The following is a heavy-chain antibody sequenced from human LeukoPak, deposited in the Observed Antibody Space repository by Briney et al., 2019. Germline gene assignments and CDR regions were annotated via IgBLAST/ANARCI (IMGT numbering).Heavy chain of an antibody. D-gene: IGHD5-18*01. CDR2: IYYSGST. J-gene: IGHJ4*02. V-gene: IGHV4-31*03. CDR3: ARIVDTAMAYYFDY. CDR1: GGSISSGGYY. Sequence: SETLSLTCTVSGGSISSGGYYWSWIRQHPGKGLEWIGYIYYSGSTYYNPSLKSRVTISVDTSKNQFSLKLSSVTAADTAVYYCARIVDTAMAYYFDYWGQGTLVTVSS.